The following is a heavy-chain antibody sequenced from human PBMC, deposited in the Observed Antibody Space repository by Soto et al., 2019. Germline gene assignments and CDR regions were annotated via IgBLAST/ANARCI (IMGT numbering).Heavy chain of an antibody. CDR2: INPNSGGT. CDR1: GYTFTGYY. V-gene: IGHV1-2*02. Sequence: ASVKISCKASGYTFTGYYMHWVRQAPGQGLEWMGWINPNSGGTNYAQKFQGRVTMTRDTSISTAYMELSRLRSDDTAVYYCAREVGQLERRYYYYGMEVWGQGSTVTVSS. J-gene: IGHJ6*02. CDR3: AREVGQLERRYYYYGMEV. D-gene: IGHD1-1*01.